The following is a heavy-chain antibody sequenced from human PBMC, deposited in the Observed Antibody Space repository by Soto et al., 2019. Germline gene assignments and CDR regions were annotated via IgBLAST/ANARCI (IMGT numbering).Heavy chain of an antibody. CDR3: ARMATIGASYYFDY. V-gene: IGHV3-33*01. CDR2: IWYDGSNK. CDR1: GFTFSSYG. J-gene: IGHJ4*02. D-gene: IGHD5-12*01. Sequence: GGSLRLSCAASGFTFSSYGMHWVRQAPGKGLEWVAVIWYDGSNKYYADSVKGRFTISRDNSKNTLYLQMNSLRAEDTAVYYCARMATIGASYYFDYWGQGTLVTVSS.